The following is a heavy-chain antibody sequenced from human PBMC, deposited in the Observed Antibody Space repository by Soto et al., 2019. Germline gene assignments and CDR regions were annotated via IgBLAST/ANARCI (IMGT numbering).Heavy chain of an antibody. CDR3: AKDQAPPPYGADY. J-gene: IGHJ4*02. CDR2: LTGTGVRT. CDR1: GFTYSSYG. Sequence: EVQLLESGGGLVQPGGSLRLSCAGSGFTYSSYGLSWVRQAPGKGLEWVASLTGTGVRTYYADSVKGRFTISRDNSKKTLYMEMNSLRPEDTALYFCAKDQAPPPYGADYWGQGTRVTVSS. D-gene: IGHD4-17*01. V-gene: IGHV3-23*01.